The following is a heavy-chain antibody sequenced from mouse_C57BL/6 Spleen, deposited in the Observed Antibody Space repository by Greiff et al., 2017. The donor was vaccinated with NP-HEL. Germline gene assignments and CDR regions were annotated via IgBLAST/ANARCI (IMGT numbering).Heavy chain of an antibody. CDR1: GFSFNTYA. V-gene: IGHV10-1*01. J-gene: IGHJ4*01. Sequence: EVQVVESGGGLVQPKGSLKLSCAASGFSFNTYAMNWVRQAPGKGLEWVARIRSKSNNYATYYADSVKDRFTISRDDSESMLYLQMNNLKTEDTAMYYCVRHFPPPDYYGSSYGYAMDYWGQGTSVTVSS. D-gene: IGHD1-1*01. CDR2: IRSKSNNYAT. CDR3: VRHFPPPDYYGSSYGYAMDY.